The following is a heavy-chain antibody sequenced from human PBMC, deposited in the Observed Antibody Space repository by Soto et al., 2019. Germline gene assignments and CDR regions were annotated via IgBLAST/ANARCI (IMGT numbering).Heavy chain of an antibody. CDR3: ARHSEWKLQYYFDY. D-gene: IGHD1-26*01. CDR2: IYYSGST. CDR1: GGSISTSYY. J-gene: IGHJ4*02. V-gene: IGHV4-39*01. Sequence: SETLSLTCTVSGGSISTSYYWGWIRQPPGKGLEWIGSIYYSGSTYYNPSLKSRVTISVDSSKNQFSLKLSSVTAADTAVYYCARHSEWKLQYYFDYWGQGTLVTVSS.